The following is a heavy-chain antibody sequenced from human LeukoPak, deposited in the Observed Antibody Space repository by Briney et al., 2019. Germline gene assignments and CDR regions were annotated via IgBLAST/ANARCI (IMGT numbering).Heavy chain of an antibody. CDR1: GGSISSSSYY. Sequence: SETLSLTCTVSGGSISSSSYYWGWIRQPPGKGLEWIGSIYYGGSTYYNPSLKSRVTISVDTSKNQFSRKLSSVTAADTAVYYCAARRRNYYDSSGYYSLWGYWGQGTLVTVSS. CDR2: IYYGGST. J-gene: IGHJ4*02. CDR3: AARRRNYYDSSGYYSLWGY. D-gene: IGHD3-22*01. V-gene: IGHV4-39*07.